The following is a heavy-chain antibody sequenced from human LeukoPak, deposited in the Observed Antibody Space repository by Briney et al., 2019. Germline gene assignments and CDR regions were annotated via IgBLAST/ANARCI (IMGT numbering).Heavy chain of an antibody. CDR3: ASTINFGDYVNWYFDL. J-gene: IGHJ2*01. CDR1: GGSISSGGYY. Sequence: SQTLSLTCTVSGGSISSGGYYWSWIRQHPGKGLEWIGHIYYSGSTYYNPSLKSRVTISVDTSKNQFSLKLSSVTAADTAVYYCASTINFGDYVNWYFDLWGRGTLVTVSS. CDR2: IYYSGST. D-gene: IGHD4-17*01. V-gene: IGHV4-31*03.